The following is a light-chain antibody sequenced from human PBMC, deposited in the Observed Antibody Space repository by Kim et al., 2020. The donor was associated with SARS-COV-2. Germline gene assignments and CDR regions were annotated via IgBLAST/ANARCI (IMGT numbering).Light chain of an antibody. CDR2: ENN. J-gene: IGLJ3*02. CDR1: GGSIAITY. Sequence: KTITTPCTGGGGSIAITYVQWDQQRPGSAPATVIYENNQRPSGVPDRFSGSIDSSSNSASLTISGLKTEDEADYYCQSYDSSSHWVFGGGTQLTVL. CDR3: QSYDSSSHWV. V-gene: IGLV6-57*02.